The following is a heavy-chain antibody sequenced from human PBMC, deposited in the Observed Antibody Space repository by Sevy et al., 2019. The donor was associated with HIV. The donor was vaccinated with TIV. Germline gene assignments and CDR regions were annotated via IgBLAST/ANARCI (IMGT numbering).Heavy chain of an antibody. J-gene: IGHJ6*02. CDR3: ARDLENYYGSGSYLMAMDV. CDR2: IIPIFGTA. CDR1: GGTFSSYA. D-gene: IGHD3-10*01. Sequence: ASVKVSCKASGGTFSSYAISWVRQAPGQGLEWMGGIIPIFGTANYAQKFQGRVTITADESTSTAYMELSSLRSEDTVVYYCARDLENYYGSGSYLMAMDVWGQWTTVTVSS. V-gene: IGHV1-69*13.